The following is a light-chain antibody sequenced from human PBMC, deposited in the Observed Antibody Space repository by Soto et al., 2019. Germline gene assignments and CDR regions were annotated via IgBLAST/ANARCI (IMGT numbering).Light chain of an antibody. CDR2: EGS. J-gene: IGLJ1*01. CDR3: CSYAGSNTYI. CDR1: SSEVGSHNL. Sequence: QSALTQPASVSGSPGQSITISCTGTSSEVGSHNLVSWYQQHPDRAPKLMIYEGSKRPSGVSNRFSGSKSGNTASLTISGLQAEDEADYFCCSYAGSNTYIFGSGTKLTVL. V-gene: IGLV2-23*01.